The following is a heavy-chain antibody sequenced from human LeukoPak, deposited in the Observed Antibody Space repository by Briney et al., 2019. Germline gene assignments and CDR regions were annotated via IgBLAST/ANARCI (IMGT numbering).Heavy chain of an antibody. CDR1: GYTFTSYD. CDR2: MNPNSGNT. D-gene: IGHD1-26*01. J-gene: IGHJ4*02. Sequence: GASVKVSCKASGYTFTSYDINWVRQAPGQGLEWMGWMNPNSGNTGYAQKFQGRVTITRNTSISTAYMELSSLRSEDTAVYYCARGRGGGATSRDDYWGQGTLVTVSS. V-gene: IGHV1-8*03. CDR3: ARGRGGGATSRDDY.